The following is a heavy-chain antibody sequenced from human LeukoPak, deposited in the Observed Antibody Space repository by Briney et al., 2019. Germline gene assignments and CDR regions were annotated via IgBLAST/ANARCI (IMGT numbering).Heavy chain of an antibody. CDR3: AREYSSSSVTYYFDY. D-gene: IGHD6-6*01. Sequence: SETLSLTCTVSGGSISSHYWSWIRQPPGKGLEWIGYMYYSGSTNYNPSLKSRVTISVDTSKNQFSLKLSSVTAADTAVYYCAREYSSSSVTYYFDYWGQGTLVTVSS. J-gene: IGHJ4*02. V-gene: IGHV4-59*11. CDR2: MYYSGST. CDR1: GGSISSHY.